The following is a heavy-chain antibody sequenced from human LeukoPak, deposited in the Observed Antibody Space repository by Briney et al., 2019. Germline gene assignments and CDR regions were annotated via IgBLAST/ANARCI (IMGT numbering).Heavy chain of an antibody. CDR1: GFPFSSYN. Sequence: GGSLRLSCAASGFPFSSYNMIWVRQAPGKGLEWVSYITPSSGSIYYADSVKGRFTISRDNDKNSLYLQMNSLRAEDTAVYYCARDSGYPRAHGFDIWGQGIMVAVSS. V-gene: IGHV3-48*01. CDR3: ARDSGYPRAHGFDI. J-gene: IGHJ3*02. D-gene: IGHD3-22*01. CDR2: ITPSSGSI.